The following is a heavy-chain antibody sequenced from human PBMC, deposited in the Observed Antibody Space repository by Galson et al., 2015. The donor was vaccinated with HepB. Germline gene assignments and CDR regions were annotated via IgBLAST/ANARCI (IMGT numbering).Heavy chain of an antibody. V-gene: IGHV3-30*18. CDR3: AKDPAGRFVVNYRGYYFDD. CDR1: GFPFSDVW. D-gene: IGHD1-7*01. J-gene: IGHJ4*02. Sequence: SLRLSCAASGFPFSDVWMIWVRQVPGKGLEWVALVSHDGSYKSYAESVKGRFTSFRDNSKGTLYLQMNSLRPEDTAVYYCAKDPAGRFVVNYRGYYFDDWGQGTLVTVSS. CDR2: VSHDGSYK.